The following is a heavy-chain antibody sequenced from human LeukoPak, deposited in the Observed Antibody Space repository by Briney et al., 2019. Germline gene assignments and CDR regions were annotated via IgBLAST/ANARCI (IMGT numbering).Heavy chain of an antibody. V-gene: IGHV3-23*01. J-gene: IGHJ6*02. CDR3: AARGGYGDYYYYYGMDV. CDR1: GFTFSSYA. Sequence: GGSLRLSCAASGFTFSSYAMSWVRQAPGKGLEWVSAISGSGGSTYYADSVKGWFTISRDNSKNTLYLQMNSLRAEDTAVYYCAARGGYGDYYYYYGMDVWGQGTTVTVSS. D-gene: IGHD5-12*01. CDR2: ISGSGGST.